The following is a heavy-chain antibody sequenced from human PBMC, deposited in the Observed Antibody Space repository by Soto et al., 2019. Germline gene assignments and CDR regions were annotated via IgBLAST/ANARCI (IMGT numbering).Heavy chain of an antibody. CDR3: AREERFSHWLDP. CDR2: IFHSGNM. V-gene: IGHV4-31*11. Sequence: PSETLSLTCAVSGGSISSLGYYWSWIRQDPGKGLEWIGHIFHSGNMDYNPSLQSRVTMSVDTSKNQFSLKLSSVTAADTAVYYCAREERFSHWLDPWGQGTVVTVSS. CDR1: GGSISSLGYY. J-gene: IGHJ5*02.